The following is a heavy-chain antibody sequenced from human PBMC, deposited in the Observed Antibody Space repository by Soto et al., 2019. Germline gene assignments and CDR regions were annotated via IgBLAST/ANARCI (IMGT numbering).Heavy chain of an antibody. CDR2: IYDSGTT. Sequence: QVQLQESGPGLVKPSDTLSITCAVSGYSISSSNWWGWIRQPPGKGLEWIGYIYDSGTTYYNPSLKSRFTMSVDTSKNQFSPKLTSVTAVDTAVYYCARREIQGPIDYWGQGTLVTVSS. CDR1: GYSISSSNW. V-gene: IGHV4-28*01. CDR3: ARREIQGPIDY. D-gene: IGHD1-26*01. J-gene: IGHJ4*02.